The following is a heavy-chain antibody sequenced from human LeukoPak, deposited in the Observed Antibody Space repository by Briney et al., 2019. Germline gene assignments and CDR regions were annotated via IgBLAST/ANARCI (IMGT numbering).Heavy chain of an antibody. J-gene: IGHJ4*02. V-gene: IGHV1-69*06. Sequence: SVKVSCKASGGTFSSYAISWVRQAPGQGLEWMGGIIPIFGTANYAQKFQGRVTITADKSTSTAYMELSSLRSEDTAVYYCARDSGGYYYDSSGYLDYWGQGTLVTVSS. CDR2: IIPIFGTA. D-gene: IGHD3-22*01. CDR3: ARDSGGYYYDSSGYLDY. CDR1: GGTFSSYA.